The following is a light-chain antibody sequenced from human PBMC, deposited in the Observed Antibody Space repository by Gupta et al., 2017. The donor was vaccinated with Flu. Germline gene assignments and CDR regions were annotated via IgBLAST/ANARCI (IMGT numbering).Light chain of an antibody. Sequence: PASVSASVGDRVTITCRASEGISNWLAWYQQKPEKAPKPLIYEASSLRTGVPSRFSGSRSGTDFTLTISNLQPEDFATYYCQQYNTDPLTFGGGTRVEIK. CDR1: EGISNW. J-gene: IGKJ4*01. V-gene: IGKV1D-16*01. CDR3: QQYNTDPLT. CDR2: EAS.